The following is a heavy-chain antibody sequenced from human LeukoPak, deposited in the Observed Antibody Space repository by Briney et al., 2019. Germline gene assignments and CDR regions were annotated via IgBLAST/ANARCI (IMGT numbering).Heavy chain of an antibody. CDR3: ARAKGVGSWAFDI. D-gene: IGHD3-10*01. V-gene: IGHV3-23*01. J-gene: IGHJ3*02. CDR2: ISGSGGDT. Sequence: GGSLRLSCAASGFTFSNYAMSWVRQAPGKGLEWVSSISGSGGDTYYADSVKGRFTISRDNSKNTLYLQMNSLRAEDTAVYYCARAKGVGSWAFDIWGQGTMVTVSS. CDR1: GFTFSNYA.